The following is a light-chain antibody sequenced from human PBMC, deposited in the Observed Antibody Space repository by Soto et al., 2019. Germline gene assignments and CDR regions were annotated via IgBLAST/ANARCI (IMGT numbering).Light chain of an antibody. CDR2: GAS. CDR3: QQSYRSPYT. Sequence: QMTQSPSSLSASVGDSVTVTCRASQSINIYLNWYQQKPGKAPTLLIYGASSLQSGVPSRFTGGGSRTDFTLTISSLQPEDFATYYCQQSYRSPYTFVQATKLEIK. J-gene: IGKJ2*01. V-gene: IGKV1-39*01. CDR1: QSINIY.